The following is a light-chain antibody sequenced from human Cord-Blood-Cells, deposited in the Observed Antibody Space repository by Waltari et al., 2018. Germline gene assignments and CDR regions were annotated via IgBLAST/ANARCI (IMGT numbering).Light chain of an antibody. CDR1: QSISSY. CDR2: AAS. CDR3: QQSYSTPLT. V-gene: IGKV1-39*01. Sequence: DIQMTQSPSSLSASVGDRVTITCRASQSISSYLNWYQQKPGKAHKLLIYAASSLQSRVPSRFSGSGSGTDFTLTISSLQPEDFATYYCQQSYSTPLTFGGGTKVEIK. J-gene: IGKJ4*01.